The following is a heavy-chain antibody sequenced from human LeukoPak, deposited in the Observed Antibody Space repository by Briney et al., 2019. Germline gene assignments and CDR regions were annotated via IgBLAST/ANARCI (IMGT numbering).Heavy chain of an antibody. CDR2: IYHSGST. CDR3: ARDGYYGSGSYYRRGRRRGFDP. V-gene: IGHV4-30-2*01. CDR1: GGSISSGGYS. D-gene: IGHD3-10*01. Sequence: PSQTLSLTCAVSGGSISSGGYSWSWIRQPPGKGLEWIGYIYHSGSTYYNPSLKSRVTISVDRSKNQFSLKLSSVTAADTAVYYCARDGYYGSGSYYRRGRRRGFDPWGQGTLVTVSS. J-gene: IGHJ5*02.